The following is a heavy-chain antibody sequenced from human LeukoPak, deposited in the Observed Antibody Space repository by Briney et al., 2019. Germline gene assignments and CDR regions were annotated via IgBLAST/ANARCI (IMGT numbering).Heavy chain of an antibody. CDR1: GYTFTGYY. Sequence: GASVKVSCKASGYTFTGYYMHWVRQAPGQGLEWMGWINPNSGGTNYAQKFQGRVTMTRDTSISTAYMELSRLRSDDTAVYYCAKDPFAFRLGAFDSWGQGTMVTVSS. CDR3: AKDPFAFRLGAFDS. D-gene: IGHD3-16*01. CDR2: INPNSGGT. V-gene: IGHV1-2*02. J-gene: IGHJ3*01.